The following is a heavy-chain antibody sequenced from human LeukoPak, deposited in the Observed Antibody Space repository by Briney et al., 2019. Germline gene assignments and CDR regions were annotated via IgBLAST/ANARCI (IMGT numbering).Heavy chain of an antibody. CDR3: ASTPSSSWALGY. V-gene: IGHV4-34*01. Sequence: SETLSLTCAVYGGSFSGYYWSWIRQPPGKGLEWTGEINHSGSTNYNPSLKSRVTISVDTSKNQFSLKLSSVTAADTAVYYCASTPSSSWALGYWGQGTPVTVSS. CDR2: INHSGST. D-gene: IGHD6-13*01. CDR1: GGSFSGYY. J-gene: IGHJ4*02.